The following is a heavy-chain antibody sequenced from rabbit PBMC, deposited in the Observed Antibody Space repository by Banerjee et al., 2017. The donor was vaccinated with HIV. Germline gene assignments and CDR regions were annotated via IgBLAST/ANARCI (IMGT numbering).Heavy chain of an antibody. Sequence: QSLEESGGDLVKPGASLTLTCTASGFSFSSGYDMCWVRQAPGKGLEWIACIYAASSDNTYYASWAKGRFTISKTLSTTVTLQMTSLTAADTATYFCAKSVWSPAWNLWCPGTLVTVS. V-gene: IGHV1S40*01. CDR2: IYAASSDNT. D-gene: IGHD3-1*01. CDR1: GFSFSSGYD. J-gene: IGHJ4*01. CDR3: AKSVWSPAWNL.